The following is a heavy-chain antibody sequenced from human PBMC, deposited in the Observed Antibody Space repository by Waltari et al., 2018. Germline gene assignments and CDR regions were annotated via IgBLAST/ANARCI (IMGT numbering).Heavy chain of an antibody. D-gene: IGHD3-10*01. CDR3: AGLNGSGSYYNAYYFDY. CDR1: GGTFSSYA. V-gene: IGHV1-69*05. J-gene: IGHJ4*02. CDR2: IIPIFGTA. Sequence: QVQLVQSGAEVKKPGSSVKVSCKASGGTFSSYAISWVRQAPGQGLEWIGGIIPIFGTANYAQKFQGRVTITTDESTSTAYMELSSLRSEDTAVYYCAGLNGSGSYYNAYYFDYWGQGTLVTVSS.